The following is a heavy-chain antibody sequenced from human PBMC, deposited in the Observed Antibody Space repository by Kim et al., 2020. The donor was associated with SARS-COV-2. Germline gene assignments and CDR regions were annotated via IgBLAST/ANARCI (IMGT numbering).Heavy chain of an antibody. Sequence: AQRLQGRVTMTTDTSTSTAYMALRSLRSDDTAVYYCARKPGYSSSWAFDYWGQGTLVTVSS. CDR3: ARKPGYSSSWAFDY. J-gene: IGHJ4*02. V-gene: IGHV1-18*01. D-gene: IGHD6-13*01.